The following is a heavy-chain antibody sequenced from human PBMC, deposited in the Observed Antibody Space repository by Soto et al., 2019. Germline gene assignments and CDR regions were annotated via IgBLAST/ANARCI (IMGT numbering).Heavy chain of an antibody. CDR3: ARVDDYVWGSFRP. CDR2: ISAYSGDT. CDR1: GYSFTNYP. J-gene: IGHJ4*02. V-gene: IGHV1-18*01. D-gene: IGHD3-16*02. Sequence: ASVKVSCKASGYSFTNYPIAWVRRAPGQGLEWMGWISAYSGDTNYAQKFQGRVTMTRDTSTTTAYLELRSLRSDDTAVYYCARVDDYVWGSFRPWGQGTQVTVSS.